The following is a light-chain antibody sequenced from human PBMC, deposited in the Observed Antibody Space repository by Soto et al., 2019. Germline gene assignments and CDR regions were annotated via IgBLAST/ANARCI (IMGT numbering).Light chain of an antibody. J-gene: IGKJ2*01. CDR2: AAS. V-gene: IGKV1-39*01. CDR1: QSISSY. CDR3: QQSYSTRYT. Sequence: DIQMTQSPSSLSASVGDRVTITCRASQSISSYINWYQQKPGKAPKLLIYAASSLQSGVPSRFSGSGSGTDFTLTISSLQPEDFATYYCQQSYSTRYTFGQGTKVDIK.